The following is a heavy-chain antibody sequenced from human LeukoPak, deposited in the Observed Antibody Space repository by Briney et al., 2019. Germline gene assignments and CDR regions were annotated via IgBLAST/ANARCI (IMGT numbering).Heavy chain of an antibody. J-gene: IGHJ4*02. CDR2: IHHSGST. V-gene: IGHV4-34*01. D-gene: IGHD3-10*01. Sequence: SETLSLTCAVYGGSFSGYYWSWIRQPPGKGLEWIGEIHHSGSTNYNPSLKSRVTISVDTSKNQFSLKLSSVTAADTAVYYCARGGVIWSWGYWGRGTLVTVSS. CDR1: GGSFSGYY. CDR3: ARGGVIWSWGY.